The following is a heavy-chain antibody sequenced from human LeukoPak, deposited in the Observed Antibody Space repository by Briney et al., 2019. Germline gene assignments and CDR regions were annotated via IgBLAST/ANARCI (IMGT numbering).Heavy chain of an antibody. D-gene: IGHD6-13*01. J-gene: IGHJ4*02. CDR2: IPHDASNE. CDR3: ARKSSSWYSIFDY. Sequence: GGSLRLSCLASGFNFIKYGMHWVRQAPGKGLEWVAFIPHDASNEYYADSVKGRFTVSRDNAMNSLYLQMNSLRAEDTAVYYCARKSSSWYSIFDYWGQGALVTVSS. CDR1: GFNFIKYG. V-gene: IGHV3-30*02.